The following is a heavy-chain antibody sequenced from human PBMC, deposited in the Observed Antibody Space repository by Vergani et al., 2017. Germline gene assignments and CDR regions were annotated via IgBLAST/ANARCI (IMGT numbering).Heavy chain of an antibody. Sequence: EVQLVQSGAEVKKPGESLKISCKGSGYSFTSYWIGWVRQMPGKGLEWMGIIYPGDSDTRYSPSFQGQVTISADKSISTAYRQWSSLKASDTAMYYCARHGNNWNYFGDYYYYYYMDVWGKGTTVTVSS. D-gene: IGHD1-7*01. CDR3: ARHGNNWNYFGDYYYYYYMDV. CDR2: IYPGDSDT. CDR1: GYSFTSYW. J-gene: IGHJ6*03. V-gene: IGHV5-51*01.